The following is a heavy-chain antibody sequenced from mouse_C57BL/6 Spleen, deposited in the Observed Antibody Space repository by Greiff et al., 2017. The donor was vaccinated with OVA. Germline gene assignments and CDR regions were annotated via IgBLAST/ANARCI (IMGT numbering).Heavy chain of an antibody. CDR1: GFTFSSYA. D-gene: IGHD2-4*01. J-gene: IGHJ2*01. CDR3: ARGDDYFFDY. CDR2: ISDGGSYT. V-gene: IGHV5-4*01. Sequence: EVQVVESGGGLVKPGGSLKLSCAASGFTFSSYAMSWVRQTPEKRLEWVATISDGGSYTYYPDNVKGRFTISRDNAKNNLYLQMSHLKSEDTAMYYCARGDDYFFDYWGQGTTLTVSS.